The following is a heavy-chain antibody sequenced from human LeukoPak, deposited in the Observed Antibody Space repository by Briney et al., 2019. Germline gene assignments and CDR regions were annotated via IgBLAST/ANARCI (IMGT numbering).Heavy chain of an antibody. CDR3: ARLYYDSRGYYWFDP. CDR2: IYYSGRT. J-gene: IGHJ5*02. D-gene: IGHD3-22*01. V-gene: IGHV4-59*08. CDR1: GGSISSYY. Sequence: SETLSLTCTVSGGSISSYYWSWTRQPPGKGLEWIGYIYYSGRTKYNPSLKSRVTISVDTSKNQFSLRLYSVTAADTAVYYCARLYYDSRGYYWFDPWGQGTLVTVSS.